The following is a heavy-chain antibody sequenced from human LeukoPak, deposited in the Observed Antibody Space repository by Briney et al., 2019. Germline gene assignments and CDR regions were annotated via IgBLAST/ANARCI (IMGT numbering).Heavy chain of an antibody. D-gene: IGHD6-13*01. V-gene: IGHV1-69*13. Sequence: ASVKVSCKASGGTFSSYAISWVRQAPGQGLEWMGGIIPIFGTANYAQKFQGRVTITADESTSTAYMELSSLRSEDTAVYYCARGGYTIAGYYYYMDVWGKGTTVTISS. J-gene: IGHJ6*03. CDR1: GGTFSSYA. CDR2: IIPIFGTA. CDR3: ARGGYTIAGYYYYMDV.